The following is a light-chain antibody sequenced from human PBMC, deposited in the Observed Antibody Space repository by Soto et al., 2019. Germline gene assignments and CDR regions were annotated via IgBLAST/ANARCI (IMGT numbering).Light chain of an antibody. CDR1: SSDVGNYNR. CDR2: EVS. CDR3: SSYTTSSTYV. J-gene: IGLJ1*01. Sequence: QSALTQPPSVSGSPGQSVTISCTGTSSDVGNYNRVSWYQQPPGTAPKVIIYEVSYRPSGVPDRLSGSKSGNTASLTISGLQAEDEADYYCSSYTTSSTYVFGTGTKLTVL. V-gene: IGLV2-18*02.